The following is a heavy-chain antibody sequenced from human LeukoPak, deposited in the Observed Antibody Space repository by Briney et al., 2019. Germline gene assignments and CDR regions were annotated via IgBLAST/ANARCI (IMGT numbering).Heavy chain of an antibody. J-gene: IGHJ4*02. Sequence: SETLSLTCTVSGGSISSGSYYWSWIRQPAGKGLEWIGRIYTSGSTNYNPSLKSRVTISVDTSKNQFSLKLSSVTAADTAVYYCAGYYDFWSAYGGYWGQGTLVTVSS. CDR2: IYTSGST. V-gene: IGHV4-61*02. D-gene: IGHD3-3*01. CDR1: GGSISSGSYY. CDR3: AGYYDFWSAYGGY.